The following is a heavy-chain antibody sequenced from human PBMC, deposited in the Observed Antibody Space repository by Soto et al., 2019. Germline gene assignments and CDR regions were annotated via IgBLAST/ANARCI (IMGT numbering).Heavy chain of an antibody. CDR2: ISFDGYNT. D-gene: IGHD2-21*02. CDR3: VREGVVVETDTRDY. J-gene: IGHJ4*02. CDR1: GFTFSSYT. V-gene: IGHV3-30-3*01. Sequence: GGSLRLSCAASGFTFSSYTMHWVRQAPGKGLEWVAHISFDGYNTYFADSVRGRFTISRDNSQNTLYLQMNTLRPEDTAVYYCVREGVVVETDTRDYWGQGTLVTVSS.